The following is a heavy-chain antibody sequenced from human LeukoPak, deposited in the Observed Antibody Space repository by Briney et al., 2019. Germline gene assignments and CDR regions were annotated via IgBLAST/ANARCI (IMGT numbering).Heavy chain of an antibody. J-gene: IGHJ4*02. V-gene: IGHV4-39*07. Sequence: SETLSLTCTVSGGSISSSSYYWGWIRQPPGKGLEWIGSIYYSGSTYYNPSLKSRVTISVDTSKNQFSLKLSSVTAADTAVYYCARVRDIVVVAFDYWGQGTLVTVSS. CDR2: IYYSGST. D-gene: IGHD2-2*01. CDR3: ARVRDIVVVAFDY. CDR1: GGSISSSSYY.